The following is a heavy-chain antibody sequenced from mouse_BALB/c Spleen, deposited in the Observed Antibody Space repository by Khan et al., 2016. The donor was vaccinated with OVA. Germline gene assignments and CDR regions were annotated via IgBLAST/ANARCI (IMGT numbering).Heavy chain of an antibody. J-gene: IGHJ2*01. Sequence: QVQLQQSGAELVKAGASVKMSCKASGYTFTSYWMHWVKQRLGQGLEGFAETNPTNGRTYYNEEFKSKATLTVDQSSSTAYMLLSGPTFEDAAVYYCARIKKIVATYFDYWGQGTTLTVSS. CDR3: ARIKKIVATYFDY. V-gene: IGHV1S81*02. CDR2: TNPTNGRT. D-gene: IGHD1-1*01. CDR1: GYTFTSYW.